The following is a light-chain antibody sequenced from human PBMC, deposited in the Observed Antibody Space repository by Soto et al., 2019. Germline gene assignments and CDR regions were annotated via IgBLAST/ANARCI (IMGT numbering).Light chain of an antibody. CDR2: KVS. CDR1: QSLVYSDGDSY. V-gene: IGKV2-30*01. J-gene: IGKJ3*01. CDR3: MQGTVWPPFT. Sequence: DVMLTQSPLSLPVTLGQPASISCRSNQSLVYSDGDSYLHWIHQRPGQSPRRLIYKVSNRDSGVPDRFSGSGSGTDFTLRISRVEAEDVGVYYCMQGTVWPPFTFGPGTKVDV.